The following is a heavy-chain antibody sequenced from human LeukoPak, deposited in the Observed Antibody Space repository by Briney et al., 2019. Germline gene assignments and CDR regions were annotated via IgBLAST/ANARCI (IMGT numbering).Heavy chain of an antibody. CDR3: ATYNWKATEDY. CDR2: INTDGSNT. CDR1: GFIFSSFW. Sequence: PGGSLRLSCAASGFIFSSFWMYWVRQVPGKGLVWVSGINTDGSNTRYIDSVKGRFTISRDNAKNTLYLQMNSLRDDDTAVYYCATYNWKATEDYWGQGTLVTVSS. J-gene: IGHJ4*02. D-gene: IGHD1-20*01. V-gene: IGHV3-74*01.